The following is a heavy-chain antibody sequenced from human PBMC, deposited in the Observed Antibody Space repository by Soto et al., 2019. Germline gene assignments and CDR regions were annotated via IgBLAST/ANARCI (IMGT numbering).Heavy chain of an antibody. D-gene: IGHD6-6*01. V-gene: IGHV3-23*01. J-gene: IGHJ6*03. CDR2: ISGRGGSA. CDR1: GFSFSSYA. CDR3: AKQGAAQGYVDV. Sequence: EVQLLESGGGLVQPGGSLRLSCAASGFSFSSYAMSWVRQAPGKGLEWVSAISGRGGSAYYADAVKGRFTFSRDNSKDTLYLQMNSLRDEYAAVYYCAKQGAAQGYVDVWGKGSTVTVSS.